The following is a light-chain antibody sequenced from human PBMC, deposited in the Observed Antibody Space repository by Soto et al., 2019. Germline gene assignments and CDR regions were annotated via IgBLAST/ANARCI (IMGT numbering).Light chain of an antibody. J-gene: IGLJ2*01. CDR2: EVT. CDR3: SSYAGSNNLVI. Sequence: QSALTQPPSASGSPGQSVTISCTGTSSDVGAYNYVSWYQQHPGTVPKLMIYEVTKRPSGVPDRFSVSKSGNTASLTVSGLQAEDEADYYCSSYAGSNNLVIFGGGTKLTVL. CDR1: SSDVGAYNY. V-gene: IGLV2-8*01.